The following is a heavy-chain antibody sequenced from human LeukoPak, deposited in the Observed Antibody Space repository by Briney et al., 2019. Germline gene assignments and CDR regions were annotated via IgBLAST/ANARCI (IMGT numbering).Heavy chain of an antibody. J-gene: IGHJ5*02. CDR1: GYTFTNYH. D-gene: IGHD1-26*01. CDR2: IDPSGGST. CDR3: ARAQSGSYLGNWFDP. V-gene: IGHV1-46*01. Sequence: ASVKVSCKASGYTFTNYHMHWVRQAPGQGLEWMGLIDPSGGSTSYAQNFQGRVTMTRDTSTSTVYMELSSLRSEDTAVYYCARAQSGSYLGNWFDPWGQGTLVTVSS.